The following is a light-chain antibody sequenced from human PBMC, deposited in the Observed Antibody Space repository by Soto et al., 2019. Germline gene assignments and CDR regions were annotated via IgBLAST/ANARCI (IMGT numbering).Light chain of an antibody. J-gene: IGLJ2*01. V-gene: IGLV1-44*01. Sequence: QAVVTQPPSASGTPGQRVTICCSGSSSNIGSNTVDWYQQLPGTAPKLLIYSNNQRPSGVPDRFSGSKSGTSASLAISGLQSEDEADYYCAAWDDSLSGPVFGGGTKLTVL. CDR2: SNN. CDR3: AAWDDSLSGPV. CDR1: SSNIGSNT.